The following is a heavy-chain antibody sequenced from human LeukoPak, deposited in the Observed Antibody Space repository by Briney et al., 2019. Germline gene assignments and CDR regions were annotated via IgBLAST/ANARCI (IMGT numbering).Heavy chain of an antibody. CDR1: GYTFTGYY. D-gene: IGHD6-13*01. Sequence: ASVKVSCKASGYTFTGYYMHWVRQAPGQGLEWMGWIIPNSGGTSYAQKFQGRVTMTRDTSISTAYMELSRLRSDDTAVYYCARSSEQLDFDYWGQGTLVTVSS. J-gene: IGHJ4*02. V-gene: IGHV1-2*02. CDR2: IIPNSGGT. CDR3: ARSSEQLDFDY.